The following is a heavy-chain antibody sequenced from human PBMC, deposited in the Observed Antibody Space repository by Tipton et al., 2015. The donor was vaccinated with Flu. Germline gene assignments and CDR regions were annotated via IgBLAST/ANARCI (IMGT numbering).Heavy chain of an antibody. CDR2: IYYSGST. V-gene: IGHV4-59*08. CDR3: ARGGAARLSLNLIF. J-gene: IGHJ4*02. D-gene: IGHD6-6*01. CDR1: GGSISSYY. Sequence: TLSLTCTVSGGSISSYYWSWIRQPPGKGLEWIGYIYYSGSTNYNPSLKSRVTISVDTSKNQFSLKLSSVTAADTAVYYCARGGAARLSLNLIFWGQGTLVTVSS.